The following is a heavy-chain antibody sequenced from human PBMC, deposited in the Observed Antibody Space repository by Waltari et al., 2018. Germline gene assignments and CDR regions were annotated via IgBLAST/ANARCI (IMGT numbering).Heavy chain of an antibody. J-gene: IGHJ3*02. V-gene: IGHV1-18*04. Sequence: QVQLVQSGAEVKKPGASVKVSCKASGYTFTSYGISWVRQAPGQGLEWMGWISAYNGNTNYAQKLQGRVTMTTDTSTRTAYMGLRSLRSDDTAVYYCARDHWHYGGNPGDAFDIWGQGTMVTVSS. CDR2: ISAYNGNT. CDR3: ARDHWHYGGNPGDAFDI. CDR1: GYTFTSYG. D-gene: IGHD4-17*01.